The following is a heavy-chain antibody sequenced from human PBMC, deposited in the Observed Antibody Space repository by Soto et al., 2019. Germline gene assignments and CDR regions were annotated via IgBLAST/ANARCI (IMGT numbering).Heavy chain of an antibody. CDR2: ISSSSSYI. V-gene: IGHV3-21*01. CDR1: GFTFSSYS. D-gene: IGHD2-8*01. J-gene: IGHJ4*02. CDR3: ARGVWDIVLMVYAPSDY. Sequence: EVQLVESGGGLVKPGGSLRLSCAASGFTFSSYSRNWVRQAPGKGLEWVSSISSSSSYIYYADSVKGRFTISRDNAKNSLYLQMNSLRAEDTAVYYCARGVWDIVLMVYAPSDYWGQGTLVTVSS.